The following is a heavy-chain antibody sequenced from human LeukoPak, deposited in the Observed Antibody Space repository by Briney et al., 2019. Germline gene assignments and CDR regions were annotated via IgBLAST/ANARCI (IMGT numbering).Heavy chain of an antibody. J-gene: IGHJ4*02. D-gene: IGHD4-17*01. Sequence: SETLSLTCAVYGGSFSGYYWSWIRQPPGKGLEWIGEINHSGSTNYNPSLKSRVTISVDTSKNQFSLKLSSVTAADTAVYYCARGPATVKADYWGQGTLGNVSS. CDR1: GGSFSGYY. CDR2: INHSGST. CDR3: ARGPATVKADY. V-gene: IGHV4-34*01.